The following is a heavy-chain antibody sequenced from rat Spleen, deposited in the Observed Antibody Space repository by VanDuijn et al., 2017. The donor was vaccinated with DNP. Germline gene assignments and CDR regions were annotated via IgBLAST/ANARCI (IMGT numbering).Heavy chain of an antibody. J-gene: IGHJ2*01. CDR2: ISSDGGHT. Sequence: EVQLVESGGGLVSPGRSLKLSCAGSGFTFSDYYMAWVRQAPTKGLDWVASISSDGGHTYYRDSVKGRFTISRDNAKSTLSLQMGSLRSEDTATYYCARQHRWSYYFDYWGQGVMVTVSS. CDR1: GFTFSDYY. V-gene: IGHV5-25*01. CDR3: ARQHRWSYYFDY. D-gene: IGHD1-1*01.